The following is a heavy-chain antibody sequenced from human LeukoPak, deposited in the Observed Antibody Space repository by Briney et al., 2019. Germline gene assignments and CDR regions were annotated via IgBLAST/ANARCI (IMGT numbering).Heavy chain of an antibody. Sequence: GGSLRLSCAASGFTFSSYSMNWVRQAPGKGLEWVSYISSSSSTIYYADSVKGRFTISRDNAKNSLYLQMNSLRAEDTAVYYCARVRYFDWLLMGWFDPRGQGTLVTVSS. CDR3: ARVRYFDWLLMGWFDP. D-gene: IGHD3-9*01. J-gene: IGHJ5*02. V-gene: IGHV3-48*04. CDR1: GFTFSSYS. CDR2: ISSSSSTI.